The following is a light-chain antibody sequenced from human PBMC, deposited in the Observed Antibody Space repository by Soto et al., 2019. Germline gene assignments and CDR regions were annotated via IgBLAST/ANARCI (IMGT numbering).Light chain of an antibody. Sequence: GARVIITCRASQSISSWLAWYQQKPGKAPKLLIYDASSLESGVPSRFSGSGSGTDFTLTISNLEPEDFAVYYCQQQTPGPPWTFGQGAKVDIK. CDR2: DAS. CDR3: QQQTPGPPWT. CDR1: QSISSW. V-gene: IGKV1-5*01. J-gene: IGKJ1*01.